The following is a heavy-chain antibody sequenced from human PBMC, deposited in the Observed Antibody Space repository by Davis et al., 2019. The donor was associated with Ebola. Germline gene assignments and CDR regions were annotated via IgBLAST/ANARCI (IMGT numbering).Heavy chain of an antibody. CDR1: GGSISSINYY. D-gene: IGHD3-10*01. CDR2: INHSGST. J-gene: IGHJ6*02. V-gene: IGHV4-39*07. CDR3: ARGKYGSGSYYYYYGMDV. Sequence: PSETLSLTCTVSGGSISSINYYWGWIRQPPGKGLEWIGEINHSGSTNYNPSLKSRVTISVDTSKNQFSLKLSSVTAADTAVYYCARGKYGSGSYYYYYGMDVWGQGTTVTVSS.